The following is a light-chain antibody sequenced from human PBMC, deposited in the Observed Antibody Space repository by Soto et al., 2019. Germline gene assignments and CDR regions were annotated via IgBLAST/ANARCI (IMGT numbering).Light chain of an antibody. Sequence: QSVLTQPASVSGSPGQSITISCTGTSSDVGNYNYVSWYQQHPGKVPKLMIFEVTNRPSGISNRFSGSKSGSTASLTISGLQAEDEADYYCNSYTSSSTLVFGTGTKLTVL. CDR1: SSDVGNYNY. CDR2: EVT. V-gene: IGLV2-14*01. CDR3: NSYTSSSTLV. J-gene: IGLJ1*01.